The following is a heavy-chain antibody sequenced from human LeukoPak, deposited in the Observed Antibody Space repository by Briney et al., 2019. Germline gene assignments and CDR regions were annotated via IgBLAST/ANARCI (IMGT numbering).Heavy chain of an antibody. CDR2: INHSGST. V-gene: IGHV4-34*01. Sequence: SETLSLTCAVYGGSFSGYYWSWIRQPPGKGLEWIGEINHSGSTNYNPSLKSRVTISVDTSKNQFSLKLSSVTAADTAAYYCARGGGGNLDYWGQGTLVTVSS. CDR1: GGSFSGYY. D-gene: IGHD3-16*01. CDR3: ARGGGGNLDY. J-gene: IGHJ4*02.